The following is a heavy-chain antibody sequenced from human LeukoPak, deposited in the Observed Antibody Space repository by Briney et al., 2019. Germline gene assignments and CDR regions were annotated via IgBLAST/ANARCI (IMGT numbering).Heavy chain of an antibody. V-gene: IGHV4-38-2*02. CDR2: IYHSGST. J-gene: IGHJ3*02. CDR3: ARRLRKTFDAFDI. Sequence: SETLSLTCTVSGYSISSGYYWGWIRQPPGKGLEWIGSIYHSGSTYYNPSLKSRVTISVDTSKNQFSLKLSSVTAADTAVYYCARRLRKTFDAFDIWGQGTMVTVSS. CDR1: GYSISSGYY. D-gene: IGHD4-17*01.